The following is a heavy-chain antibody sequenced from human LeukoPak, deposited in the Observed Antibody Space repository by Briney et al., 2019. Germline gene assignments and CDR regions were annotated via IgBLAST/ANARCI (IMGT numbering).Heavy chain of an antibody. CDR2: ISAYNGNT. J-gene: IGHJ3*02. Sequence: ASVKVSCKASGYTFTSYGISWVRQAPGQGLEWMGWISAYNGNTNYAQKLQGRVTMTTDTSTSTAYMELRSLRSDDTAVYYCATVEMANDAFDIWGQGTMVTVSS. CDR1: GYTFTSYG. V-gene: IGHV1-18*01. CDR3: ATVEMANDAFDI. D-gene: IGHD5-24*01.